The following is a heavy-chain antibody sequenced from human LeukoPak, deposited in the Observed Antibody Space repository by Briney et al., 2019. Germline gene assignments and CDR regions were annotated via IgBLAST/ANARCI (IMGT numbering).Heavy chain of an antibody. Sequence: SETLSLTCTVSGGSISSYYWSWIRQPPGKGLEWIGEINHSGSTNYNPSLKSRVTISVDTSKNQFSLKLSSVTAADTAVYYCARRLAGAFDIWGQGTMVTVSS. CDR1: GGSISSYY. V-gene: IGHV4-34*01. D-gene: IGHD6-19*01. CDR2: INHSGST. J-gene: IGHJ3*02. CDR3: ARRLAGAFDI.